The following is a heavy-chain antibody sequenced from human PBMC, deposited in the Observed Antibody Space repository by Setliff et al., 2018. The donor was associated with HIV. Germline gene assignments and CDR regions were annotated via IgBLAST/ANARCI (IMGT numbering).Heavy chain of an antibody. CDR1: GYTFTSYD. CDR3: ALASIVSTARWNH. CDR2: MIPDSGNT. V-gene: IGHV1-8*02. D-gene: IGHD1-26*01. J-gene: IGHJ5*02. Sequence: ASVKVSCKASGYTFTSYDINWVRQATGQGLEWMGWMIPDSGNTGYAQKFQGRVTMTRNTSISTAYMELSSLRSEDTAVYYCALASIVSTARWNHWGRGTLVTVSS.